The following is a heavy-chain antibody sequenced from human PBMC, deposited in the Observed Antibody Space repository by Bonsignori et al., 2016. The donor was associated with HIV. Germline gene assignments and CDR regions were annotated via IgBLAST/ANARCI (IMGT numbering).Heavy chain of an antibody. Sequence: RQAPGKGLEWIGEINHRGSTNYNPSLKSRVTISIDTSKNQFSLKLSSVTAADTAVYYCASLQKRYCSGISCFLSSDWGQGTLVTVSS. CDR2: INHRGST. CDR3: ASLQKRYCSGISCFLSSD. D-gene: IGHD2-15*01. V-gene: IGHV4-34*01. J-gene: IGHJ4*02.